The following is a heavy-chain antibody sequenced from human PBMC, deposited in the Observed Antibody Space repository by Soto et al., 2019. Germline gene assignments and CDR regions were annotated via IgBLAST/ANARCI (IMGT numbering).Heavy chain of an antibody. CDR1: GYSFTSYW. CDR2: IYPGDSDT. Sequence: GESLKISCKGSGYSFTSYWIGWVRQMPGKGLEWMGIIYPGDSDTRYSPSFQGQVTISADKSISTAYLQWSSLKASDTAMYYCVSPSRGDYSAFDIWGQGTMVTVSS. D-gene: IGHD4-17*01. CDR3: VSPSRGDYSAFDI. J-gene: IGHJ3*02. V-gene: IGHV5-51*01.